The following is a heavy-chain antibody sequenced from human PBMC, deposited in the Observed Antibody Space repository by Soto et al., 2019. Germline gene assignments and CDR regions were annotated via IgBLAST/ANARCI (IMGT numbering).Heavy chain of an antibody. CDR1: GYTLTELS. V-gene: IGHV1-24*01. Sequence: ASVKVSCKVSGYTLTELSMHWVRQAPGKGLEWMGGFDPEDGETIYAQKFQGRVTMTEDTSTDTAYMELSSLRSEDTAVYYCATAPVAAAGTQSSYYYYYMDVWGKGTTVTVSS. CDR3: ATAPVAAAGTQSSYYYYYMDV. CDR2: FDPEDGET. D-gene: IGHD6-13*01. J-gene: IGHJ6*03.